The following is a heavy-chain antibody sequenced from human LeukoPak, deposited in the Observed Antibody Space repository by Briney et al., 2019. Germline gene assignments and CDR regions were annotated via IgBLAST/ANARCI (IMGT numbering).Heavy chain of an antibody. CDR2: ISSSSSYT. J-gene: IGHJ5*02. V-gene: IGHV3-11*05. Sequence: KPGGSLRLSCAAPGFTFSDYYMSWIRQAPGKGLEWVSYISSSSSYTNYADSVKGRITISRDNAKNSLYLQMNSLRAEDTAVYYCAREQDFGEPHNPWGQGTLVTVSS. CDR3: AREQDFGEPHNP. CDR1: GFTFSDYY. D-gene: IGHD3-10*01.